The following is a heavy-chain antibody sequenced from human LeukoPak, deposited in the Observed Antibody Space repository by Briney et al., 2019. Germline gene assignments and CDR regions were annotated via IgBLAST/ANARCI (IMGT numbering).Heavy chain of an antibody. CDR2: IYTSGST. J-gene: IGHJ5*02. V-gene: IGHV4-4*07. Sequence: SETLSLTCTVSGGSLSSYYWSWIRQPAGKGLEWIGRIYTSGSTNYNPSLKSRVTMSVDTSKNQFSLKLSSVTAADTAVYYCAREARTENWFDPWGQGTLVTVSS. CDR1: GGSLSSYY. CDR3: AREARTENWFDP. D-gene: IGHD2-2*01.